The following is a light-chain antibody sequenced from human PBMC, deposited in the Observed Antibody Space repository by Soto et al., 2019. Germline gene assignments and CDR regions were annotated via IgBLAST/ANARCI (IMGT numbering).Light chain of an antibody. CDR1: QSVSSSY. CDR3: QHFGGTTFT. Sequence: EIVLTPSPGTLALSPGERATLSSSASQSVSSSYLAWYQQKPGQTPSLLIYGASTRATGIPARFSGSGSGTHFTLTISRLEHGDFAVYYCQHFGGTTFTFGQGTRLEV. J-gene: IGKJ5*01. CDR2: GAS. V-gene: IGKV3-20*01.